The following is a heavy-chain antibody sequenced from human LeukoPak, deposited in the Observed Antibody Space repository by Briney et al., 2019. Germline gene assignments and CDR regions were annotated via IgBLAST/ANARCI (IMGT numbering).Heavy chain of an antibody. J-gene: IGHJ4*02. D-gene: IGHD3-10*01. CDR2: ISRSNSFI. V-gene: IGHV3-21*01. CDR3: ASHYGSGSSPFDH. Sequence: GGSLRLSCAASGFTFSSYTMNWVRKAPGEGLEWVSSISRSNSFIYYADSVKGRFTISRDDARNSLYLQMNSLRAEDTAVYYCASHYGSGSSPFDHWGQGTLVTVST. CDR1: GFTFSSYT.